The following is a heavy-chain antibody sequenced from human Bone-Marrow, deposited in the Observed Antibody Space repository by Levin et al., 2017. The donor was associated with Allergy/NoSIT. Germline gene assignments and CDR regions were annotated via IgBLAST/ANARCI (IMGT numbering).Heavy chain of an antibody. Sequence: GGSLRLSCTVSGLPFGDYAMSWFRQAPGKGLEWVRYIRSNLHTGTTEYAASVQGRFTISRDDSKSIVYLQMSSLKIEDTAVYYCARVLVAAGPRLDYWGQGTLVTVSS. CDR3: ARVLVAAGPRLDY. CDR1: GLPFGDYA. CDR2: IRSNLHTGTT. D-gene: IGHD2-15*01. V-gene: IGHV3-49*03. J-gene: IGHJ4*02.